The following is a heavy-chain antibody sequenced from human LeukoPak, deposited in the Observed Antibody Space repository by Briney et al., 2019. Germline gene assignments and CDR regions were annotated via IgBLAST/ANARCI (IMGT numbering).Heavy chain of an antibody. V-gene: IGHV3-30*18. D-gene: IGHD6-19*01. CDR2: ISYDGSNK. J-gene: IGHJ2*01. CDR1: GFTFSSYG. CDR3: AKRAVAGVWYFDL. Sequence: PGGSLRLSCAASGFTFSSYGMHWVRQAPGKGLEWVAVISYDGSNKYYADSVKGRFTISRDNSKNTLYLQMNSLRAEDTAVYYCAKRAVAGVWYFDLWGRGTLVTVSS.